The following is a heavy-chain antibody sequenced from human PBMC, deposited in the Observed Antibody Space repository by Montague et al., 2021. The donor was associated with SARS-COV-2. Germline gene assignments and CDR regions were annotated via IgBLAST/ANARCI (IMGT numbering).Heavy chain of an antibody. CDR3: ARGAFSNGLDK. CDR2: GNPDGTRT. V-gene: IGHV3-74*01. CDR1: VFTFRNYW. J-gene: IGHJ4*02. D-gene: IGHD6-19*01. Sequence: SLRLSCAASVFTFRNYWMEWVRQGPGKGLVWVSNGNPDGTRTNYXXSSKGRVTISRDNAKNALYLQIDSLTADDTAVYYCARGAFSNGLDKWGQGTLVTVSS.